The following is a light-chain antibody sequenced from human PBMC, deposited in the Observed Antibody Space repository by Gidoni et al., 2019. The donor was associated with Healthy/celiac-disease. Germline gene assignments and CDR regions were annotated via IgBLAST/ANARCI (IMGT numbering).Light chain of an antibody. CDR2: AAS. Sequence: LTQFPSFLSASVGDRVTIPCRASQGISSYLAWYQQKPGKAPKLLIYAASTLQSGVPSRFSGSGSGTEFTLTISSLQPEDFATYYCQQLNSYPRTFGPGTKVDIK. J-gene: IGKJ3*01. CDR3: QQLNSYPRT. V-gene: IGKV1-9*01. CDR1: QGISSY.